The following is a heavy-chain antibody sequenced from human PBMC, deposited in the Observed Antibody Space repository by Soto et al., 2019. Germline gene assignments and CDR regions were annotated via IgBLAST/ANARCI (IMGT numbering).Heavy chain of an antibody. CDR2: IYYSGST. J-gene: IGHJ6*03. Sequence: SETLSLTCTVSGGSISSYYWSWIRQPPGKGLEWIGYIYYSGSTNCNPSLKSRVTISVDTSKNQFSLKLSSVTAADTAVYYCAESSRAFYYMDVWGKGTMVTVSS. V-gene: IGHV4-59*12. CDR1: GGSISSYY. CDR3: AESSRAFYYMDV.